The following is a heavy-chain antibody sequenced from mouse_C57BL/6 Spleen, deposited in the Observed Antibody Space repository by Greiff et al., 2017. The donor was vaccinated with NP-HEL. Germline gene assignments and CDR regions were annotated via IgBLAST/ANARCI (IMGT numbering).Heavy chain of an antibody. CDR1: GFTFSSYG. D-gene: IGHD1-1*01. Sequence: EVKLVESGGDLVKPGGSLKLSCAASGFTFSSYGMSWVRQTPDKRLEWVATISSGGSYTYYPDSVKGRFTISRDNAKNTLYLQMRSLKSEDTAMYYCARQGTVVAYYYAMDYWGQGTSVTVSS. V-gene: IGHV5-6*02. J-gene: IGHJ4*01. CDR3: ARQGTVVAYYYAMDY. CDR2: ISSGGSYT.